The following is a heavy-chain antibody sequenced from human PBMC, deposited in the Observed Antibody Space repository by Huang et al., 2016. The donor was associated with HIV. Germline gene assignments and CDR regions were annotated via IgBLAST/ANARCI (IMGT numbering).Heavy chain of an antibody. CDR3: AHRRAGPVGDFNY. Sequence: QITLKESGPTLVKPTQTLTLTCTFSGFSLSTSGVAVGWIRQPAAKALEWLALIYWDENKRYSPSLRSRLSVTGDTSKNQVFLTMTNDDPVDTATYFCAHRRAGPVGDFNYWGQGTLVTVSS. CDR1: GFSLSTSGVA. V-gene: IGHV2-5*02. D-gene: IGHD1-26*01. CDR2: IYWDENK. J-gene: IGHJ4*02.